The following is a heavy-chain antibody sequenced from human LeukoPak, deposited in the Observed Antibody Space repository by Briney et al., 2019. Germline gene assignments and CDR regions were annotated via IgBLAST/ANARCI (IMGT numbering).Heavy chain of an antibody. CDR2: IIPILGIA. J-gene: IGHJ4*02. CDR1: GGTFSSYA. V-gene: IGHV1-69*04. CDR3: ARGYYYDSSDHVGDY. D-gene: IGHD3-22*01. Sequence: GASVKVSCKASGGTFSSYAISWVRQAPGQGLEWMGRIIPILGIANYAQKFQGRVTITADKSTSTAYMELSSLRSDDTAVYYCARGYYYDSSDHVGDYWGQGTLVTVSS.